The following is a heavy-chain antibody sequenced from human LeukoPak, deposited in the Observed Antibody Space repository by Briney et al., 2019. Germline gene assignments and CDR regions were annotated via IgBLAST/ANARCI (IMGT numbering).Heavy chain of an antibody. CDR1: GFTFSDYY. CDR3: ARDGSPFRYYIDV. D-gene: IGHD2-15*01. V-gene: IGHV3-7*01. CDR2: IKEDGSEK. Sequence: HPGGSLRLSCAASGFTFSDYYMSWIRQAPGKGLEWVANIKEDGSEKYYVDSVKGRFTISRDNAKNSLYLQMNSLRAEDTAVYYCARDGSPFRYYIDVWGKGTTVTISS. J-gene: IGHJ6*03.